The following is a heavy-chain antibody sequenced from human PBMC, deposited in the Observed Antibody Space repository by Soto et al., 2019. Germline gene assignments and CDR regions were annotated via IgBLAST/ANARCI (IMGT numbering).Heavy chain of an antibody. Sequence: QVQLQESGPGLVKPSETLSLTCTVSSGSISTYYWSWIRQPPGKGLEWIGYIYYTGSTNYNPSLKTRVAISMDTSKNQFSLNLSSVTAADTAVYYCAGAPNWAYFVLWGLGTLVTVSS. CDR1: SGSISTYY. V-gene: IGHV4-59*01. CDR2: IYYTGST. J-gene: IGHJ4*02. D-gene: IGHD7-27*01. CDR3: AGAPNWAYFVL.